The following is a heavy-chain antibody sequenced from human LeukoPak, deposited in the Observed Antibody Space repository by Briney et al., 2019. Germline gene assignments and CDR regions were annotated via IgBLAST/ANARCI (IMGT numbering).Heavy chain of an antibody. V-gene: IGHV4-31*03. CDR3: ARGSRWPIVVVPAALDY. CDR1: GGSISSGGYY. CDR2: IYYSGST. D-gene: IGHD2-2*01. J-gene: IGHJ4*02. Sequence: SETLSLTCTVSGGSISSGGYYWSWIRQHPGKGLEWIGCIYYSGSTYYNPSLKSRVTISVDTSKNQFSLKLSSVTAADTAVYYCARGSRWPIVVVPAALDYWGQGTLVTVSS.